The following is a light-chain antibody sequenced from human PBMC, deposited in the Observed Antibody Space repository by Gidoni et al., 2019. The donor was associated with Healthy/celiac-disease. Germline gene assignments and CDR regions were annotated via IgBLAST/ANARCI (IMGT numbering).Light chain of an antibody. Sequence: DIQMTQSPSSLSASVGDRVTITCRSSQSISSYLNWYQQKPGKAPKLLIYAASSLQSGVPSRFSGSGSGTDFTLTISSLQPEDFATYYCQQSYSTPPITFXPXTKVXIK. V-gene: IGKV1-39*01. CDR1: QSISSY. CDR2: AAS. CDR3: QQSYSTPPIT. J-gene: IGKJ3*01.